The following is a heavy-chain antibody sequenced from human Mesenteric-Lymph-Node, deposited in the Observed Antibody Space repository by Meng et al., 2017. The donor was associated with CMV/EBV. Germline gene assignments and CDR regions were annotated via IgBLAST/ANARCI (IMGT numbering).Heavy chain of an antibody. J-gene: IGHJ6*02. CDR2: ISGSGGST. Sequence: GESLKISCAASGFTFSSYAMSWVRQAPGKGLEWVSAISGSGGSTYYADSVKGRFTISRDNSKNTLYLQMNSLRAEDTAVYYCARDPSSSWYYYYYGMDVWGQGTTVTVSS. D-gene: IGHD6-13*01. CDR3: ARDPSSSWYYYYYGMDV. V-gene: IGHV3-23*01. CDR1: GFTFSSYA.